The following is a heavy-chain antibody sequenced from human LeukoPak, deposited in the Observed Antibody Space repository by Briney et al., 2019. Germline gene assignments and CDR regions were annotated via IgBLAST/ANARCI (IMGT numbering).Heavy chain of an antibody. CDR2: IKHDGSET. Sequence: GGSLRLSCTTSGFTFSSYWMNWVRQAPGKGLEWVANIKHDGSETYHVDSVKGRFTISRDNAKNSLYLQMNSLRAEDTAVYYCARVGTRIAVAGTTGIDYWGQGTLVTVSS. D-gene: IGHD6-19*01. CDR1: GFTFSSYW. V-gene: IGHV3-7*03. J-gene: IGHJ4*02. CDR3: ARVGTRIAVAGTTGIDY.